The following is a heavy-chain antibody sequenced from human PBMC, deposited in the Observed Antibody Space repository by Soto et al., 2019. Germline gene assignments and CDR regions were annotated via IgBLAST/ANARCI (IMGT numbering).Heavy chain of an antibody. CDR1: GGTFSSYA. CDR2: IIPIFGTA. J-gene: IGHJ6*02. V-gene: IGHV1-69*13. D-gene: IGHD3-9*01. CDR3: ARTAYYDILTGYYSRVYYYYGMDV. Sequence: GASVKVSCKASGGTFSSYAISWVRQAPGQGLEWMGGIIPIFGTANYAQKFQGRVTITADESTSTAYMELSSLRSEGTAVYYCARTAYYDILTGYYSRVYYYYGMDVWGQGTTVTVSS.